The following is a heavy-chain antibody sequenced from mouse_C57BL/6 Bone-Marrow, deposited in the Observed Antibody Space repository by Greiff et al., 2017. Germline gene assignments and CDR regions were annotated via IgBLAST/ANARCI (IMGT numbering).Heavy chain of an antibody. Sequence: VQLKQSGAELVKPGASVKLSCTASGFNIKDYYMHWVKQRPEQGLEWIGRIDPEDGETKYAPKFKGKATITADTSSNTAYLQLSSLTSEDTAVYDGARRVGNYVGCPFDYWGQGTTLTVSS. V-gene: IGHV14-2*01. J-gene: IGHJ2*01. CDR1: GFNIKDYY. CDR2: IDPEDGET. D-gene: IGHD2-1*01. CDR3: ARRVGNYVGCPFDY.